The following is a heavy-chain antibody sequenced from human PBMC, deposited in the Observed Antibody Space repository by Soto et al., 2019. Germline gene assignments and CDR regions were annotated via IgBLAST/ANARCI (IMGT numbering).Heavy chain of an antibody. J-gene: IGHJ4*02. D-gene: IGHD2-2*01. Sequence: PGGYLRLSCTVSGFAFNNYGIKWVRKALGKGLEWVSSISKSDYTYYSDSVKGRFTISRDNAKNSVSLQMNTLRVEDTAVYYCAREDSIIIPAVSDFWGQGTLVTVSS. CDR1: GFAFNNYG. CDR2: ISKSDYT. CDR3: AREDSIIIPAVSDF. V-gene: IGHV3-21*01.